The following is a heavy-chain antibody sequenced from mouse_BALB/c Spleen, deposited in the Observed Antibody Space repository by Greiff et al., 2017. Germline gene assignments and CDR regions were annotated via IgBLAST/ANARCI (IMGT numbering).Heavy chain of an antibody. Sequence: VQRVESGPQLVRPGASVKISCKASGYSFTSYWMHWVKQRPGQGLEWIGMIDPSDSETRLNQKFKDKATLTVDKSSSTAYMQLSSPTSEDSAVYYCAREGVYYDYDVGFAYWGQGTLVTVSA. D-gene: IGHD2-4*01. CDR3: AREGVYYDYDVGFAY. CDR2: IDPSDSET. CDR1: GYSFTSYW. V-gene: IGHV1S126*01. J-gene: IGHJ3*01.